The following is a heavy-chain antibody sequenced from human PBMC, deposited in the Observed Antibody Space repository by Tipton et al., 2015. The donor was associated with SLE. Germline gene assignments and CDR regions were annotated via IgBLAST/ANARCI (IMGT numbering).Heavy chain of an antibody. Sequence: LRLSCTVSGVSISSRTYYWGWIRQAPGKGLEWIGESNDSGKTNYNPALKSRATISVDTSRNQFSLKLSSVTAADTAVYFCARNRYCTGGVCYTEYTALDYWGQGTLVTVSS. J-gene: IGHJ4*02. V-gene: IGHV4-39*07. CDR3: ARNRYCTGGVCYTEYTALDY. D-gene: IGHD2-8*02. CDR1: GVSISSRTYY. CDR2: SNDSGKT.